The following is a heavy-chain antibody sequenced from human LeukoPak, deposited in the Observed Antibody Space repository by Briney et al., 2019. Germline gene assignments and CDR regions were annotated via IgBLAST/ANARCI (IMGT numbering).Heavy chain of an antibody. D-gene: IGHD2-2*01. CDR2: IIPIFGTA. V-gene: IGHV1-69*05. J-gene: IGHJ6*03. CDR3: ARARRVVPAAIMHYYYYVDV. CDR1: GGTFSSYA. Sequence: SVKVSCKASGGTFSSYAISWVRQAPGQGLEWMGGIIPIFGTANYAQKFQGRVTITTDESTSTAYMELSSLRSEDTAVYYCARARRVVPAAIMHYYYYVDVWGKGTTVTVSS.